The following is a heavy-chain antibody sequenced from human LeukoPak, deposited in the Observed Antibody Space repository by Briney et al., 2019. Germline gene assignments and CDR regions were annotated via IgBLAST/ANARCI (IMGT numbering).Heavy chain of an antibody. J-gene: IGHJ4*02. D-gene: IGHD1-26*01. Sequence: TSEALSPTCSVFGGSVSSGSYYWSWIRQSPGKGLEWIGCIYYSGSTNYNPSLRGRVAMSIDTSKNHFSLRLISVTAADTAIYYCARAPGIVGTTPFGNYWGRGTLVTVSS. CDR1: GGSVSSGSYY. CDR2: IYYSGST. V-gene: IGHV4-61*03. CDR3: ARAPGIVGTTPFGNY.